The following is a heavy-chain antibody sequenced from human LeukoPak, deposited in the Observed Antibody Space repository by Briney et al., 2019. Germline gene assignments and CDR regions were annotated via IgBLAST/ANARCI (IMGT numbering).Heavy chain of an antibody. Sequence: GGSLRLSCAASGFTVSSNYMSWVRQAPGKGVEWVSVIYSGGSTYYADSVKGRFTISRDNSKNTLYLQMNSLRAEDTAVYYCARDPGTVTDTSWGQGTLVTVSS. V-gene: IGHV3-53*01. CDR1: GFTVSSNY. D-gene: IGHD4-11*01. CDR3: ARDPGTVTDTS. J-gene: IGHJ4*02. CDR2: IYSGGST.